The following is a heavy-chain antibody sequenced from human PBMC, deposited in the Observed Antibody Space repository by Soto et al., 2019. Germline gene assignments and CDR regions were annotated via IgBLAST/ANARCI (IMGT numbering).Heavy chain of an antibody. V-gene: IGHV3-72*01. J-gene: IGHJ6*02. CDR2: IRDKANSYTT. D-gene: IGHD4-17*01. CDR1: GFTFSDHY. Sequence: EVQLVESGGGLVQPGGSLRLSCAASGFTFSDHYMDWVRQAPGKGLEWVGRIRDKANSYTTEYAASVKGRFTISRDDAKNSLYLQMNSLKTEDTAMYYCTRVVTKYAYGMDVWGQGTTVAVSS. CDR3: TRVVTKYAYGMDV.